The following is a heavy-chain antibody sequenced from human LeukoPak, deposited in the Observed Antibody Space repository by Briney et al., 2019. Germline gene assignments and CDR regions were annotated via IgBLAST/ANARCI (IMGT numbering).Heavy chain of an antibody. D-gene: IGHD6-13*01. CDR2: ISYDGSND. J-gene: IGHJ3*02. V-gene: IGHV3-30*12. CDR3: ARERDSSSWYAFDI. CDR1: GFTFSSYG. Sequence: PGGSLRLSCAASGFTFSSYGMHWVRQAPGKGLEWVAVISYDGSNDFYADSVKGRFTISRDNAKNSLYLQMNSLRDEDTAVYYCARERDSSSWYAFDIWGQGTMVTVSS.